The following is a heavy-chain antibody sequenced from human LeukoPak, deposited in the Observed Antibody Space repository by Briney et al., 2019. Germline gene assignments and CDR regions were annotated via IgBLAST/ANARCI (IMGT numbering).Heavy chain of an antibody. D-gene: IGHD6-19*01. Sequence: ASVKVSCKASGYTFTSYGISWVRQAPGQGLEWMGWINPNSGGTNYAQKFQGRVTMTRDTSISTAYMELSRLRSDDTAVYYCARDSRSSSGWYSYFDYWGQGTLVTVSS. CDR3: ARDSRSSSGWYSYFDY. V-gene: IGHV1-2*02. J-gene: IGHJ4*02. CDR2: INPNSGGT. CDR1: GYTFTSYG.